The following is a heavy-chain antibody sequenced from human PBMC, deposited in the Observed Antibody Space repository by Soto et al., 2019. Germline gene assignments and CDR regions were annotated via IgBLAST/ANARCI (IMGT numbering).Heavy chain of an antibody. J-gene: IGHJ4*02. V-gene: IGHV4-34*12. D-gene: IGHD6-13*01. CDR1: VGSLSTYY. Sequence: PSETLCLTCSFSVGSLSTYYWTWIRQPPGKGLEWIGEIIDTGSTIYNPSLKSRVTISVDTSQNHFSLKLTSVTAADTAVYFCARERRVVGGYSSTWYDYFDYWAQGTLFTVSS. CDR2: IIDTGST. CDR3: ARERRVVGGYSSTWYDYFDY.